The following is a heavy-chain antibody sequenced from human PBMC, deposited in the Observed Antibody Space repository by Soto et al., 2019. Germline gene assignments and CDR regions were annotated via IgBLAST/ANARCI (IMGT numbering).Heavy chain of an antibody. Sequence: EVQLVESGGGLVQPGGSLRLSCAASGFTVSSNYMSWVRQAPGKGLEWVSGIFTGGSTYYADSVKGRFTISRNSSKNTVYLQMNSLRAEDTAVYYCARDRYSSGWLDAFDIWGQGTMVTVSS. CDR3: ARDRYSSGWLDAFDI. D-gene: IGHD6-19*01. CDR1: GFTVSSNY. V-gene: IGHV3-53*04. CDR2: IFTGGST. J-gene: IGHJ3*02.